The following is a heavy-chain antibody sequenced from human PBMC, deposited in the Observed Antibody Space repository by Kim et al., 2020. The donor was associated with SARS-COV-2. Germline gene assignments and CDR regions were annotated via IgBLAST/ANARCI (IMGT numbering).Heavy chain of an antibody. CDR2: ILTSDTST. CDR1: GFTFSDYH. CDR3: AKWSGHKSEYDN. D-gene: IGHD1-26*01. Sequence: GGSLRLSCAASGFTFSDYHMSWIRQAPGKGLEWVSYILTSDTSTDYTDSVKGRFTISRDNAKNSLYLQMNNLRAEDTAVYYCAKWSGHKSEYDNWGQGT. V-gene: IGHV3-11*01. J-gene: IGHJ4*02.